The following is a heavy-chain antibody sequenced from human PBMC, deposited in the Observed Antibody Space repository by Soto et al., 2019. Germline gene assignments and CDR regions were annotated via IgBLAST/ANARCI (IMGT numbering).Heavy chain of an antibody. CDR1: CFTFVDSY. J-gene: IGHJ5*02. D-gene: IGHD2-15*01. Sequence: PGGSLRLSCECSCFTFVDSYMSWIRQAPGKGLEWLSYISPGSRYPAYADSVKGRFTISRDNAKRSLYLQMMSLTAEDTAIYYCVRGGGGGLFDPWGQGTMVTVSS. V-gene: IGHV3-11*06. CDR3: VRGGGGGLFDP. CDR2: ISPGSRYP.